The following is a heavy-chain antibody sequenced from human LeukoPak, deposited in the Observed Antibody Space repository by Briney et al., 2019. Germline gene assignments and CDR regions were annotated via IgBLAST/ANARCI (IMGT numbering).Heavy chain of an antibody. CDR2: INKDGSGK. J-gene: IGHJ4*02. D-gene: IGHD4-23*01. Sequence: GGSLRLSCAASGFTFNMYWMTWVRQAPGKGLESVAYINKDGSGKYYVDSVKGRFTVSRDNAKNSLYLQMNSLRAEDTAVYYCARDAGYGGNLDYWGQGTLVTVSS. CDR3: ARDAGYGGNLDY. V-gene: IGHV3-7*01. CDR1: GFTFNMYW.